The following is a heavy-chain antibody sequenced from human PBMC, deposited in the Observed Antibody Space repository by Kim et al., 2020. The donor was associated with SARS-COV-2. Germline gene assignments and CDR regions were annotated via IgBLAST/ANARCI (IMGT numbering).Heavy chain of an antibody. J-gene: IGHJ6*02. Sequence: SVKVSCKASGGTFSSYAISWVRQAPGQGLEWMGGIIPIFGTANYAQKFQGRVTITADESTSTAYMELSSLRSEDTAVYYCARDGPFSDQTLTYYDFWSGYYYGMDVWGQGTTVTVSS. CDR2: IIPIFGTA. CDR1: GGTFSSYA. V-gene: IGHV1-69*13. D-gene: IGHD3-3*01. CDR3: ARDGPFSDQTLTYYDFWSGYYYGMDV.